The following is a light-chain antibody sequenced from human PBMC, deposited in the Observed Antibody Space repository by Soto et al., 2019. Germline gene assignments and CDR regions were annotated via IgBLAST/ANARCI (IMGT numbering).Light chain of an antibody. Sequence: QSVLTQPASVSGSPGQSITISCTGTSSDVGSYNLVSWYQQHPGKAPKLMIYEVSKRPSGVSNRFSGSKSGNTASLTISGLHAEDEADYYCCSYAGSSTSPYVFGTGTKVTVL. CDR1: SSDVGSYNL. CDR2: EVS. J-gene: IGLJ1*01. V-gene: IGLV2-23*02. CDR3: CSYAGSSTSPYV.